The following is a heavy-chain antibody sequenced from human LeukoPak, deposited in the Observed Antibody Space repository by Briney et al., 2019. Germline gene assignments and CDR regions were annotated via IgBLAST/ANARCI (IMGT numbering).Heavy chain of an antibody. V-gene: IGHV3-33*01. CDR3: ARASRSAFDI. Sequence: GGSLRLSCAASGFTFSSDGMHWVRQAPGKGLEWVAVIWYDGSNKYYVDSVKGRFTISRDNSKSTLYLQMNSVRDEDTAVYYCARASRSAFDIWGQGTMVTVSS. CDR1: GFTFSSDG. CDR2: IWYDGSNK. J-gene: IGHJ3*02.